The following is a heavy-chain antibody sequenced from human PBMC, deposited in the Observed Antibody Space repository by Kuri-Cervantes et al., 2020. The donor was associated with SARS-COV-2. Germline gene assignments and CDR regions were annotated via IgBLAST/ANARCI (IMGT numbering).Heavy chain of an antibody. V-gene: IGHV1-3*02. CDR1: GYTFTSYA. CDR2: SNAGNGNT. D-gene: IGHD1-26*01. CDR3: ARRYSGSYGSYWFDP. J-gene: IGHJ5*02. Sequence: ASVKVSCKASGYTFTSYAMHWVRQAPGQRLEWMGWSNAGNGNTKYSQEFQGRVTITRDTSASTAYMELSSLRSDDTAVYYCARRYSGSYGSYWFDPWGQGTLVTVSS.